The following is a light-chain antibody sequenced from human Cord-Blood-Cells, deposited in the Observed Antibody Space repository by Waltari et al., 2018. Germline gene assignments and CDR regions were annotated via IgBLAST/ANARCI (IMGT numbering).Light chain of an antibody. V-gene: IGLV2-14*03. CDR1: SSDVGGYNY. CDR3: SSYTSSNTLV. Sequence: QSALTQPASVSGSPGQSITISCTVTSSDVGGYNYVSWYQQHPGKAPKLMIYDVSNRPSGVSNRFSGSKSGNTSSLTISGLQAEDEADYYCSSYTSSNTLVFGTGTKVTVL. J-gene: IGLJ1*01. CDR2: DVS.